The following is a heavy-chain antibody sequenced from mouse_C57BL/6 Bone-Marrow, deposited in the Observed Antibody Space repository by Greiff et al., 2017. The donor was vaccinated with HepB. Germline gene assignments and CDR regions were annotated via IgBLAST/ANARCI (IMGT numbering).Heavy chain of an antibody. V-gene: IGHV1-42*01. CDR1: GYSFTGYY. CDR3: ARGEFGC. CDR2: INPSTGGT. J-gene: IGHJ3*02. Sequence: VQLQQSGPELVKPGASVKISCKASGYSFTGYYMNWVKQSPEKSLEWIGEINPSTGGTTYNQKFKTKATMTVDKSSSTAYMQLNSLTSEDSAVYYCARGEFGCWGKGTLVSV.